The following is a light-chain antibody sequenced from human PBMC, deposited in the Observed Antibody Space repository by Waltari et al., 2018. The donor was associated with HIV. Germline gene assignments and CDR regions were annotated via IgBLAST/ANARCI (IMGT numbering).Light chain of an antibody. V-gene: IGKV1-33*01. CDR3: QQYDNFPIN. CDR1: QDISPY. J-gene: IGKJ5*01. Sequence: DIQMTQSPSSLSTSVGDSVTLTCHSSQDISPYLNLYQKKPGKAPKLLIYDASTLEPGVPLRFSGSRSGTEVAYTISRLQPEDFATYYCQQYDNFPINFGEGTRLDIK. CDR2: DAS.